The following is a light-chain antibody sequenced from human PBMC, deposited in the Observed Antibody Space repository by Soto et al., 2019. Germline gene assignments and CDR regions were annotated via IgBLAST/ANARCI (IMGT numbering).Light chain of an antibody. J-gene: IGKJ1*01. V-gene: IGKV1-8*01. CDR2: AAS. CDR1: QGISSY. Sequence: AIRMTQSPSSLSASTGDRVTINCRASQGISSYLAWYQQKPGKAPKLLIYAASTLQSGVPSRFSGSGSGTEFTLTISSLQPDDFATYYCQHYNSYSEAFGQGTKVDI. CDR3: QHYNSYSEA.